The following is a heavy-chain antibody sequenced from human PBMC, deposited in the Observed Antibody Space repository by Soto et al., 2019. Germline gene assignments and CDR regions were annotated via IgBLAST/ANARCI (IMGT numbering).Heavy chain of an antibody. Sequence: EVQLVESGGGLVQPGGSLRLSCAASGFTFSSYSMNWVRQAPGKGLEWVSYISSSSSTIYYADSVKGRFTISRDNAKNSLYLQMNSLRDEETAVYYCARGMYYYDSSGWAYWGQGTLVTVSS. CDR3: ARGMYYYDSSGWAY. V-gene: IGHV3-48*02. J-gene: IGHJ4*02. D-gene: IGHD3-22*01. CDR1: GFTFSSYS. CDR2: ISSSSSTI.